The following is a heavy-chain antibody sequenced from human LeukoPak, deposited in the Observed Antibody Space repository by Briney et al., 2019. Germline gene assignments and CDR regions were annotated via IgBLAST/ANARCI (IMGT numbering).Heavy chain of an antibody. J-gene: IGHJ4*02. Sequence: GGSLRLSCAASGFTFSDFHTHWVRQASGEGLEWVVLIKTRTESNEIEYAASVKGRFNIYRDDSKNTAYLQMDSLKTEDTAVYYCARRDCSSFKCFSFDYWCQGILVTVSS. CDR3: ARRDCSSFKCFSFDY. D-gene: IGHD2-2*01. V-gene: IGHV3-73*01. CDR1: GFTFSDFH. CDR2: IKTRTESNEI.